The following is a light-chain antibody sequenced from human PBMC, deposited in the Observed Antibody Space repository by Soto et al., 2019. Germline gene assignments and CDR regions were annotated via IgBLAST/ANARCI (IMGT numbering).Light chain of an antibody. CDR3: QQSYSTLFT. CDR2: ATY. Sequence: DIQMTQSPSSLSASVGDRVSITCRASQIISTYLNWYQQKPGKAPKLLIYATYNLQSGVPSRFSGSGSGTDFTLTISSLQTEDFATYYCQQSYSTLFTFGPGTKVDI. V-gene: IGKV1-39*01. J-gene: IGKJ3*01. CDR1: QIISTY.